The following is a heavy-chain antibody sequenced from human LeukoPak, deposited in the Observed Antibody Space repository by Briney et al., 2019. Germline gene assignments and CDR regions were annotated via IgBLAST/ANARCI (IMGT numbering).Heavy chain of an antibody. CDR3: AKDSAFYYIDV. J-gene: IGHJ6*03. Sequence: GGSLRLSCAASGFTFSTHGMTWVRQAPGTGLEWVSAISGSAATTFYADSVKGRFTISRDNSKNTLYLQMSSLKGDDTAVYYCAKDSAFYYIDVWGKGTTVIISS. CDR2: ISGSAATT. CDR1: GFTFSTHG. D-gene: IGHD3-10*01. V-gene: IGHV3-23*01.